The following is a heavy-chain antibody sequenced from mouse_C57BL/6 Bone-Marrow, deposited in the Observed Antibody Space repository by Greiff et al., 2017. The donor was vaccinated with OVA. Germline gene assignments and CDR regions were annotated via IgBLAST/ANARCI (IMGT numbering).Heavy chain of an antibody. J-gene: IGHJ2*01. V-gene: IGHV1-52*01. D-gene: IGHD2-3*01. CDR1: GYTFTSYW. CDR3: ARVGYDGYYADFDY. CDR2: IDPSDSET. Sequence: QVQLKQPGAELVRPGSSVKLSCKASGYTFTSYWMHWVKQRPIQGLEWIGNIDPSDSETHYNQKFKDKATLTVDKSSSTAYMQLSSLTSEDSAVYYCARVGYDGYYADFDYWGQGTTLTVSS.